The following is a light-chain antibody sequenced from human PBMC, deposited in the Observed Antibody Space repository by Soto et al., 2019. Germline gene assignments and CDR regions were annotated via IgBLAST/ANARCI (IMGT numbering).Light chain of an antibody. J-gene: IGKJ1*01. CDR2: HIS. CDR3: QQYGSSPRT. Sequence: EIVLTQSPGTLSLSPGERATLSCRASQSVSRTYLAWYQQKPGQDPRLLIYHISNRATGIPDRFSGSGSGTDFTLTISRLEPEDFAVYYCQQYGSSPRTFGQGTKVEIK. CDR1: QSVSRTY. V-gene: IGKV3-20*01.